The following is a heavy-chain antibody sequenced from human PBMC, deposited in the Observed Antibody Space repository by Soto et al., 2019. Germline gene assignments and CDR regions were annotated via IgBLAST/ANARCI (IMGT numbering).Heavy chain of an antibody. Sequence: ASGKVSCKTSGYTFTTFGISWVRRARGQGLEWMGWISAYNGNTNYAQKFQGRVTMTTDTSTSTAYMELRSLRSDDTAVYYCARGYCGSTSCNNWFDPWGQGTLVTVSS. D-gene: IGHD2-2*01. CDR1: GYTFTTFG. V-gene: IGHV1-18*04. CDR2: ISAYNGNT. J-gene: IGHJ5*02. CDR3: ARGYCGSTSCNNWFDP.